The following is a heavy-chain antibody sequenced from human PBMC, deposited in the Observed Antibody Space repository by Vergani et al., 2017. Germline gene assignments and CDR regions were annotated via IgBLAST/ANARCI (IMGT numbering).Heavy chain of an antibody. CDR1: GFTFNQYG. Sequence: QVQLVESGGGVVQPGRSLRLSCAASGFTFNQYGMHWVRQAPGKGLEWVAVTWYDGNNKQYVDSVKGRFTISRDNSKSTMYLQMNSLGDEDTGIYYCARDLRLLYNRFDPWGQGTLVTVSS. CDR3: ARDLRLLYNRFDP. D-gene: IGHD1-14*01. CDR2: TWYDGNNK. V-gene: IGHV3-33*01. J-gene: IGHJ5*02.